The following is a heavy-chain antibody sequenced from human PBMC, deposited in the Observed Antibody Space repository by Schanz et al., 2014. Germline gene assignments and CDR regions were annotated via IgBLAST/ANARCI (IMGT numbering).Heavy chain of an antibody. V-gene: IGHV7-4-1*02. D-gene: IGHD5-12*01. Sequence: QVQLVQSGAEVKKPGASVKVSCKASGYTFTSYGISWVRRAPGQGLEWMGWINSNTGNPTYAPAFTGRFVFSVDTSVSTAYLQIIGLQAEDSAVFYCARGRGGNTGYEAADYWGQGTRVTVSS. CDR2: INSNTGNP. J-gene: IGHJ4*02. CDR3: ARGRGGNTGYEAADY. CDR1: GYTFTSYG.